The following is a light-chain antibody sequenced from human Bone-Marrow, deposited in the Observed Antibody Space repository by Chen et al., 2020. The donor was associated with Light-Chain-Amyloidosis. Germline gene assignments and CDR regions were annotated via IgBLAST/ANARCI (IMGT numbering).Light chain of an antibody. CDR2: GSS. CDR3: QQYGTSPLP. CDR1: QTISSNY. J-gene: IGKJ4*01. V-gene: IGKV3-20*01. Sequence: EIVLTQSPGTLSLSPGEGANLSCRASQTISSNYSTWYQQKFGQAPRLLIYGSSSRATGIPDRFTGSGSGTDFTLTINRLEPEDFAMYYCQQYGTSPLPFGGGTKVEIK.